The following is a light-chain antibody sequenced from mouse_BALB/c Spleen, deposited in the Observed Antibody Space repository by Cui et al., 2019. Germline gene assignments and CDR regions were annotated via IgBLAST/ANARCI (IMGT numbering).Light chain of an antibody. CDR2: STS. CDR3: HQWSSYPWT. J-gene: IGKJ1*01. CDR1: SSVSY. V-gene: IGKV4-80*01. Sequence: QIVLTQSPAIMSASLGEEITLTCSASSSVSYMHWYQQKSGTSPKLSIYSTSNLASGVPSRFSGSGSGTFYSLTISSVEAEDAADYYCHQWSSYPWTFGGGTKLEIK.